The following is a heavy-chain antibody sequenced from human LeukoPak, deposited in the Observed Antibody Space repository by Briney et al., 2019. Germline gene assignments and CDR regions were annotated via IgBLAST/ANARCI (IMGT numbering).Heavy chain of an antibody. CDR2: IYHSGST. CDR1: GYSISSGYY. V-gene: IGHV4-38-2*02. D-gene: IGHD1-26*01. CDR3: ARVVGATRSAFDI. J-gene: IGHJ3*02. Sequence: PSETLSLTCTVSGYSISSGYYWGWIRQPPGKGLEWIGSIYHSGSTYYNPSLKSRVTISVDTSKNQCSLKLSSVTAADTAVYYCARVVGATRSAFDIWGQGTMVTVSS.